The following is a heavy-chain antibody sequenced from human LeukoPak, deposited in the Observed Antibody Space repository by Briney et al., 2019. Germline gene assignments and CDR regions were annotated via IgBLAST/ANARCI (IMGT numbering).Heavy chain of an antibody. D-gene: IGHD5-18*01. CDR3: ARNSYGYSDY. CDR1: GGSVSSGSYC. Sequence: PSETLSLTCTVSGGSVSSGSYCWSWIRQPPGKGLEWIGYIYYSGSTNYNPSLKSRVTISVDTSKNQFSLKLSSVTAADTAVYYCARNSYGYSDYWGQGTLVTVSS. CDR2: IYYSGST. V-gene: IGHV4-61*01. J-gene: IGHJ4*02.